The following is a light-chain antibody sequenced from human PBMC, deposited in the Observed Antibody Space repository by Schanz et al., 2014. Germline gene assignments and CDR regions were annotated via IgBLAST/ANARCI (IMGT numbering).Light chain of an antibody. Sequence: EIAMTQSPPTLSLSPGERATLSCRTSQSVRSSYLAWYKQKPGQAPRLLIYDASDRATGIPDRFSGSGSGTDFTLTISKLEPEDFAVYYCQQYGTSPITFGQGTRLEIK. CDR3: QQYGTSPIT. V-gene: IGKV3-20*01. CDR2: DAS. CDR1: QSVRSSY. J-gene: IGKJ5*01.